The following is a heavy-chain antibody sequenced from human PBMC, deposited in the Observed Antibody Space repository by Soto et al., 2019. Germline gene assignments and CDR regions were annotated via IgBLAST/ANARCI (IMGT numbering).Heavy chain of an antibody. D-gene: IGHD3-22*01. CDR3: ARDSLDSSGNFMRHPDAFDV. Sequence: VQLQESGPGLVKPSQTLSLTCTVSGGSINSDGYYWSWIRQHPGKGLAWIGYIHYSGNTSYNPSLKSRITISIDTSKNQFSLQLSSVTVADTAVYFCARDSLDSSGNFMRHPDAFDVWGQGIGVAVSS. CDR2: IHYSGNT. J-gene: IGHJ3*01. CDR1: GGSINSDGYY. V-gene: IGHV4-31*03.